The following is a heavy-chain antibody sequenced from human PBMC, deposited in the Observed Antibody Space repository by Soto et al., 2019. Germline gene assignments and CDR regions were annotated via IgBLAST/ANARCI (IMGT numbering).Heavy chain of an antibody. CDR2: IWYDGSNK. V-gene: IGHV3-33*01. CDR1: GFTFSSYG. Sequence: QVQLVESGGGVVQSGRSLRLSCAASGFTFSSYGMHWVRQAPGKGLEWVAVIWYDGSNKYYADSVKGRFTISRDNSKNTLYLQMNSLRAEDTAVYYCAIRDSSGLLDYWGQGTLVTVSS. CDR3: AIRDSSGLLDY. D-gene: IGHD3-22*01. J-gene: IGHJ4*02.